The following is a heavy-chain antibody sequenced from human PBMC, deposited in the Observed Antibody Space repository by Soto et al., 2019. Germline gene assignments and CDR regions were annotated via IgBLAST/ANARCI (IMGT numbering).Heavy chain of an antibody. CDR1: GFTFSSYG. D-gene: IGHD6-13*01. Sequence: QVQLVESGGGVVQPGRSLRLSCAASGFTFSSYGMHWVRQAPGKGLEWVAVIWYDGSNKYYADSVKGRFTISRDNSKNTLYLQMNSLRAEDTAVYYCASSPKAAAGLFDYWGQGTLVTVSS. CDR2: IWYDGSNK. V-gene: IGHV3-33*01. J-gene: IGHJ4*02. CDR3: ASSPKAAAGLFDY.